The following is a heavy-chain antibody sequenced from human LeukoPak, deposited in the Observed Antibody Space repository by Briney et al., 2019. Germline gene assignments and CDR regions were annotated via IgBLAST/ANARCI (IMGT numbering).Heavy chain of an antibody. CDR1: GFTFSSYA. Sequence: GGSLRLSCAASGFTFSSYAMSWVRQAPGKGLGWVSAISGSGGSTYYADSVKGRFTISRDNSKNTLYLQMNSLRAEDTAVYYCAKVQLYVGNYYDSSGTGDYWGQGTLVTVSS. D-gene: IGHD3-22*01. CDR2: ISGSGGST. J-gene: IGHJ4*02. CDR3: AKVQLYVGNYYDSSGTGDY. V-gene: IGHV3-23*01.